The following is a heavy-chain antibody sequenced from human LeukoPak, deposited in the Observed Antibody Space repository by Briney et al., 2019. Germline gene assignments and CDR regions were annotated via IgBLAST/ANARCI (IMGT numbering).Heavy chain of an antibody. J-gene: IGHJ4*02. D-gene: IGHD2-15*01. CDR1: GFTLSNHP. Sequence: GGSLRLSCAASGFTLSNHPMYWVRQAPGKGLEWVSSLSDTGDSTHYADSVKGRFTISRDSARSALYLQMNSLRAEDTTVYYCAKGDCSSGSCYFEYWGQGSQVTVSS. CDR2: LSDTGDST. V-gene: IGHV3-23*01. CDR3: AKGDCSSGSCYFEY.